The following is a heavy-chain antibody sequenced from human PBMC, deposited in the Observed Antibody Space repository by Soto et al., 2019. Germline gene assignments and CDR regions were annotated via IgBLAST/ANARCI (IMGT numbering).Heavy chain of an antibody. V-gene: IGHV1-46*01. CDR2: INPSGGRT. CDR1: GYKFTAYY. Sequence: QVQLVQSGTEVKKPGASVRVSCKASGYKFTAYYVHWVRQAPGKGLEWMAMINPSGGRTRYAQNFQDRLTMTADTSTTTVFMELSSLTSDDTAVYFGSRVESCGGECHSAHPDAFDIWGQGTLVTVSS. D-gene: IGHD2-21*01. CDR3: SRVESCGGECHSAHPDAFDI. J-gene: IGHJ3*02.